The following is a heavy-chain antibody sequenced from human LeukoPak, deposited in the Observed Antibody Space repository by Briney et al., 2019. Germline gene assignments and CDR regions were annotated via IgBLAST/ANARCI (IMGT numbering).Heavy chain of an antibody. V-gene: IGHV3-23*01. CDR1: GFTFRSYA. CDR2: ISDSGGST. Sequence: AGGSLRLSCAASGFTFRSYAMTWVRQAPGKGLEWVSAISDSGGSTYADSVKGRFTTSRDNSKNTLYLQMNSLRAEDTAVYYCAKRHDTSGWYYFDYWGQGTLVTVSS. D-gene: IGHD6-19*01. CDR3: AKRHDTSGWYYFDY. J-gene: IGHJ4*02.